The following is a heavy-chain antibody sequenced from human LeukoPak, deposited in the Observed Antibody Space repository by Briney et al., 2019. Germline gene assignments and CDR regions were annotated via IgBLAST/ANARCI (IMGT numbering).Heavy chain of an antibody. CDR1: GFTFSSYA. J-gene: IGHJ3*02. V-gene: IGHV3-7*01. D-gene: IGHD5-18*01. CDR3: ARGWDTVDAFDI. Sequence: QTGGSLRLSCAASGFTFSSYAMHWVRQAPGKGLEWVANIKQDGSEKYYVDSVKGRFTISRDNAKNSLYLQMNSLRAEDTAVYYCARGWDTVDAFDIWGQGTMVTVSS. CDR2: IKQDGSEK.